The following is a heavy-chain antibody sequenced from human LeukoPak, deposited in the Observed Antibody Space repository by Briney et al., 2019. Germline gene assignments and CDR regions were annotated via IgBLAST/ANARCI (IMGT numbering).Heavy chain of an antibody. CDR2: IYYSGST. V-gene: IGHV4-59*11. Sequence: SETLSLTCTVSGGSISSHYWSWIRQPPGKGLEWIGYIYYSGSTKYNPSLKSRVTMSLDKSKNHLSLNLTSVTAADTAVYYCSRESGAFSPFGYWGQGTLVTVSS. J-gene: IGHJ4*02. CDR1: GGSISSHY. D-gene: IGHD1-26*01. CDR3: SRESGAFSPFGY.